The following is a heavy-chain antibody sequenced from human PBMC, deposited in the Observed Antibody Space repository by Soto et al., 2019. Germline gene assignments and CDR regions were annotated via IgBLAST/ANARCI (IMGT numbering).Heavy chain of an antibody. V-gene: IGHV3-23*01. CDR2: ISGSGGST. CDR1: GFTFSSYA. D-gene: IGHD2-8*01. Sequence: PGGSLRLSCAASGFTFSSYAMSWVRQAPGKGLEWVSAISGSGGSTYYADSVKGRFTISRDNSKNTLYLQMNSLRAEDTAVYYCAKDVGYCTNGVCPIFDYWGQGTLVTVSS. J-gene: IGHJ4*02. CDR3: AKDVGYCTNGVCPIFDY.